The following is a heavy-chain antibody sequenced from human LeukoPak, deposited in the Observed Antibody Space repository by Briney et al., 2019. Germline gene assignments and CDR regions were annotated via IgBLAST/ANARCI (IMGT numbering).Heavy chain of an antibody. J-gene: IGHJ4*02. D-gene: IGHD3-22*01. Sequence: GASVKVSCKASGGTFSSYAISWVRQAPGQGLEWMGRIIPILGIANYAQKFQGRVTITADKSTSTAYMELSSLRSEDTAVYYCARDPSDDSSGSPFDYWGQGTLVTVSS. CDR1: GGTFSSYA. V-gene: IGHV1-69*04. CDR2: IIPILGIA. CDR3: ARDPSDDSSGSPFDY.